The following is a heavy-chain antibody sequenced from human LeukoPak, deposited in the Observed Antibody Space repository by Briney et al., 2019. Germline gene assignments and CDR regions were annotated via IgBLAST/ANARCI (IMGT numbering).Heavy chain of an antibody. D-gene: IGHD5-18*01. Sequence: SETLSLTCTVSGGSISSSSYYWGWIRQPPGKGLEWIGSIYYSGSTYYNPSLKSRVTISVDTSKNQFSLKLSSVTAADTAVYYCASPDTAMVTFDYWGQGTLVTVSS. CDR1: GGSISSSSYY. J-gene: IGHJ4*02. V-gene: IGHV4-39*01. CDR2: IYYSGST. CDR3: ASPDTAMVTFDY.